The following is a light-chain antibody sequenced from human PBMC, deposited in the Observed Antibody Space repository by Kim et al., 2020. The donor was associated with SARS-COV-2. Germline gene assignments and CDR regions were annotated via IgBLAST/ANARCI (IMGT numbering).Light chain of an antibody. CDR3: QSYESSTPCV. CDR2: EDN. V-gene: IGLV6-57*03. J-gene: IGLJ3*02. Sequence: TLNISGTRSSGSIARNYGQWYQQRPGSARSTVIFEDNQSPSGVRARFSGSIDSSSNSASLTITGLRTEDEADYYCQSYESSTPCVFGGGTQLTVL. CDR1: SGSIARNY.